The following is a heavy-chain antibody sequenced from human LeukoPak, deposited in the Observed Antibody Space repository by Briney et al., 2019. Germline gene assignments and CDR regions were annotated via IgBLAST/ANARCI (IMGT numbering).Heavy chain of an antibody. J-gene: IGHJ5*02. V-gene: IGHV3-30*04. D-gene: IGHD3-22*01. CDR2: ISYDGSNK. CDR1: GFPFSSYA. CDR3: AKEYYDSSGKNRGTWFDP. Sequence: PGGSLRLSCAASGFPFSSYAVHWVRQAPGKGLEWVAVISYDGSNKYYADSVKGRFTISRDNSKNTLYLQMNSLRAEDTAVYYCAKEYYDSSGKNRGTWFDPWGQGTLVTVSS.